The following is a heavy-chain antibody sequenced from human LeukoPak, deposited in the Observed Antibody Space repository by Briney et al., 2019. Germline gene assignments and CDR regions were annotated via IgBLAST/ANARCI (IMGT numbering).Heavy chain of an antibody. V-gene: IGHV1-46*01. CDR3: VRTGTTGLSYPPFDY. J-gene: IGHJ4*02. Sequence: ASVKVSCKASGYTFTSYYMHWVRQAPGQGLEWMGIINPSGGSTSYAQKFQGRVTMTRDTSTSTVYMELSSLRSDDTAVYYCVRTGTTGLSYPPFDYWGQGTLVTVSS. CDR2: INPSGGST. D-gene: IGHD1-7*01. CDR1: GYTFTSYY.